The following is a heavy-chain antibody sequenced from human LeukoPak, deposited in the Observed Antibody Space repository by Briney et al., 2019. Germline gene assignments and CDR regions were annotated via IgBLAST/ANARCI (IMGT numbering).Heavy chain of an antibody. CDR3: AKDVAAAGYDAFDI. D-gene: IGHD6-13*01. CDR2: ISWNSGSI. CDR1: GFTFDDYA. V-gene: IGHV3-9*01. J-gene: IGHJ3*02. Sequence: GRSLRLSRAASGFTFDDYAMHWVRQAPGEGLEWVSGISWNSGSIGYADSVKGRFTISRDNAKNSLYLQMNSLRAEDTALYYCAKDVAAAGYDAFDIWGQGTMVTVSS.